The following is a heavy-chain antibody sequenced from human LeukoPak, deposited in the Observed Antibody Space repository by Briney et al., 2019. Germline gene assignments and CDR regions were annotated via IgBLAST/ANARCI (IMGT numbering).Heavy chain of an antibody. V-gene: IGHV3-30*02. CDR2: IRSADGSNK. CDR1: GFTFSTSG. D-gene: IGHD1-7*01. J-gene: IGHJ1*01. Sequence: GGSLRLSCAASGFTFSTSGMHWVRQAPGKGLEWVAFIRSADGSNKDYADSVKGRFTISRDNSKNTLYLQMNSLRVEDTAVYYCVKPYNWNFEYLQYWGQGTLVTVSS. CDR3: VKPYNWNFEYLQY.